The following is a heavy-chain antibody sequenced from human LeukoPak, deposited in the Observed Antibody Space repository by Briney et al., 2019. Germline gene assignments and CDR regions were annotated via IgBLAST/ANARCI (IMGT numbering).Heavy chain of an antibody. CDR1: GGAISSGDYY. CDR3: ARDVRGYCSGGSCYHYYYCYRDV. V-gene: IGHV4-30-4*08. J-gene: IGHJ6*03. CDR2: IYYIGRP. D-gene: IGHD2-15*01. Sequence: SQTLSLTYTVSGGAISSGDYYWRWIRQPPGKGLEWVGYIYYIGRPYHNPSLKSRVTISVDTSKNQFSLKLSSVTAADTAVYYCARDVRGYCSGGSCYHYYYCYRDVWGKGTTVTVSS.